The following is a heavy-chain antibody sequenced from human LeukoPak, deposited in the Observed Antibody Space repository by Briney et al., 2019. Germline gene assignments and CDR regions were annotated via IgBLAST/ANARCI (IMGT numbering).Heavy chain of an antibody. V-gene: IGHV1-69*04. CDR2: IIPILGIA. D-gene: IGHD2-15*01. J-gene: IGHJ5*02. Sequence: ASVKVSCKACGGTFSSYAISWVRQAPGQGLEWMGRIIPILGIANYAQKFQGRVTITADKSTSTAYMELSSLRSEDTAVYYCARAKGYCSGGSCYGWFDPWGQGTLVTVSS. CDR3: ARAKGYCSGGSCYGWFDP. CDR1: GGTFSSYA.